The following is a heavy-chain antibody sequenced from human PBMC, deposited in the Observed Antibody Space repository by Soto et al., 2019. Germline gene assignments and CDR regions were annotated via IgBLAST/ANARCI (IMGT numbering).Heavy chain of an antibody. CDR3: ARATVTTPGASA. Sequence: EVQLVESGGGLVQPGGSLRLSCAASGFTFSSYSMNWVRQAPGKGLEWVSYISSSSSTIYYADSVKGRFTISRDNAKNALYLQMNSLRDEDTAVYYGARATVTTPGASAWGQGTLVTVSS. J-gene: IGHJ4*02. CDR1: GFTFSSYS. D-gene: IGHD4-17*01. V-gene: IGHV3-48*02. CDR2: ISSSSSTI.